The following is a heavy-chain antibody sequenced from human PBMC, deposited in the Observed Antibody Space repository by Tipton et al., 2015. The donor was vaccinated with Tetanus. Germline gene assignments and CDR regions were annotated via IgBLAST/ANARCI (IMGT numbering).Heavy chain of an antibody. CDR3: ARAGGGGRRINGPAGIDY. CDR2: INPIGGST. V-gene: IGHV1-46*01. D-gene: IGHD1-20*01. CDR1: GYTLTSYH. J-gene: IGHJ4*02. Sequence: QLVQSGAEVKKPGASVKVSCKASGYTLTSYHMHWVRQAPGQGLEWMGIINPIGGSTTYAQKFQGRITMTGDTSKRKIYMDLNSQGSGGTAVYYWARAGGGGRRINGPAGIDYWGQGTLVTVSS.